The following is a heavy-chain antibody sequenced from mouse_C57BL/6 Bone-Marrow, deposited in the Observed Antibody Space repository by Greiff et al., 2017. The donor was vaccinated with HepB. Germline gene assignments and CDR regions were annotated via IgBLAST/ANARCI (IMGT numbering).Heavy chain of an antibody. V-gene: IGHV5-4*01. J-gene: IGHJ1*03. CDR2: ISDGGSYT. Sequence: EVQLQQSGRGLVKPGGSLKLSCAASGFTFSSYAMSWVRQTPEKRLEWVATISDGGSYTYYPDNVKGRFTISRDNAKNNLYLQMSHLKSEDTAMYYCARGGPTIVTTWYFDVWGTGTTVTVSS. D-gene: IGHD2-5*01. CDR1: GFTFSSYA. CDR3: ARGGPTIVTTWYFDV.